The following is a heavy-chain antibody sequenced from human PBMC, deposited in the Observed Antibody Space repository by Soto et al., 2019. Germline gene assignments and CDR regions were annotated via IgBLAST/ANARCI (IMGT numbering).Heavy chain of an antibody. CDR1: GLTFSRAD. D-gene: IGHD1-1*01. J-gene: IGHJ4*02. Sequence: EVQLLGSGGGLVQPGGSLRLSCVVSGLTFSRADLSWVRPPPGKGLEWVSESGGSDLSTHYLDSVKGRFTISRDSSKNTLYLQMNSLSAEDTAVYYCLTQSWNYWGQGTLVTVSS. CDR3: LTQSWNY. CDR2: SGGSDLST. V-gene: IGHV3-23*01.